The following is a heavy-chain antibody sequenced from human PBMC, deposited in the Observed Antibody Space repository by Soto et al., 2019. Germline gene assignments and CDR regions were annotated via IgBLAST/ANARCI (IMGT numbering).Heavy chain of an antibody. CDR2: TYYRSKWYN. D-gene: IGHD1-26*01. J-gene: IGHJ6*02. Sequence: PSQTLSLTCAISGDSVSSNSAAWNWIRQSPSRGLEWLGRTYYRSKWYNDYAVSVKSRITINPDTSKNQFSLQLNSVTPEDTAVYYCARDPKSVSYYPYYYYGMDVCGQGTTVTVSS. CDR3: ARDPKSVSYYPYYYYGMDV. V-gene: IGHV6-1*01. CDR1: GDSVSSNSAA.